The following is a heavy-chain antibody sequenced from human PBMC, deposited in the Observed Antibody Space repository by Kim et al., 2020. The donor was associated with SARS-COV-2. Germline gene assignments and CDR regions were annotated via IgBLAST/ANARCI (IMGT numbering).Heavy chain of an antibody. J-gene: IGHJ3*02. Sequence: GGSLRLSCAASGFTFSSYAMHWVRQAPGKGLEWVAVISYDGSNKYYADSVKGRFTISRDNSKNTLYLQMNSLRAEDTAVYYCARGGLEPYDDAFDIWGQGTMVTVSS. V-gene: IGHV3-30*04. D-gene: IGHD1-1*01. CDR2: ISYDGSNK. CDR1: GFTFSSYA. CDR3: ARGGLEPYDDAFDI.